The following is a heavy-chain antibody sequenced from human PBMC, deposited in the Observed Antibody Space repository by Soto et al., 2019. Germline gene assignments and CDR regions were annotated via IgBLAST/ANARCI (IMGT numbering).Heavy chain of an antibody. V-gene: IGHV3-21*01. J-gene: IGHJ4*02. CDR3: AREPYYGSGDFDY. CDR2: ISSSSSYI. CDR1: GITFSSYS. D-gene: IGHD3-10*01. Sequence: EVQLVESGGGLVKPGGSLRLSCAASGITFSSYSMNWVRQAPGKGLEWVSSISSSSSYIYYADSVKGRFTISRDNAKNSLYLQVNSLRAEDTAVYYCAREPYYGSGDFDYWGQGTLVTVSS.